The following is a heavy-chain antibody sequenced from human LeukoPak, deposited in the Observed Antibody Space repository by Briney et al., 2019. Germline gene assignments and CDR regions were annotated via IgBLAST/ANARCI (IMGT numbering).Heavy chain of an antibody. V-gene: IGHV3-30*02. Sequence: GGSLRLSCVASGFTFSYYGMHWVRQAPGKGLEWVAFIRYDRSSKYYADSVKGRFTISRDNSENTVFLQMNSLRGDDTAVYYCAKEGGRGLYYFDYWGQGTLVTVSS. D-gene: IGHD2-15*01. CDR1: GFTFSYYG. CDR2: IRYDRSSK. CDR3: AKEGGRGLYYFDY. J-gene: IGHJ4*02.